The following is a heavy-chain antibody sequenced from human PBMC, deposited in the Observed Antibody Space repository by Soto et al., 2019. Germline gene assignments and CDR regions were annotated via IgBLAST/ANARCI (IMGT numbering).Heavy chain of an antibody. CDR2: ISYDGSNK. D-gene: IGHD5-18*01. CDR1: GCTFSSYG. J-gene: IGHJ4*02. V-gene: IGHV3-30*18. CDR3: AKEGYSYGYQSYLNY. Sequence: EGTLRRSCAACGCTFSSYGMHWVRQATGKGLERVAVISYDGSNKYYADSVKGRFTLSRDNSKNTLYLQMNSLRAEDTAVYYCAKEGYSYGYQSYLNYWGQGTRVTVSS.